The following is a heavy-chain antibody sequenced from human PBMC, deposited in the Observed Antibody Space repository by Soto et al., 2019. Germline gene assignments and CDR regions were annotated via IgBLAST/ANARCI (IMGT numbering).Heavy chain of an antibody. V-gene: IGHV4-30-4*01. CDR3: ARRMPTGYSYGPVSAPNLQNYGMDV. Sequence: SETLSLTCTVSGGSISRGDYYWSWIRQPPGKGLEWIGYIYYSGSTYYNPSLKSRVTISVDTSKNQFSLKLSSVTAADTAVYYCARRMPTGYSYGPVSAPNLQNYGMDVWGQGTTVTVSS. CDR1: GGSISRGDYY. J-gene: IGHJ6*02. CDR2: IYYSGST. D-gene: IGHD5-18*01.